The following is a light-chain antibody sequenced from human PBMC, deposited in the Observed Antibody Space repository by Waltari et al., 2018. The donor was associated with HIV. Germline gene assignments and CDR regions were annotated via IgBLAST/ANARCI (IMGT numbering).Light chain of an antibody. CDR2: DNT. CDR1: HIAIKS. V-gene: IGLV3-21*02. J-gene: IGLJ3*02. Sequence: SNVLTQPPSVSVAPGQTSRLTRGETHIAIKSLQWYQQKPGQAPVLVVYDNTDRPSGIPERFSGSNSGKTATLTIRGVEAGDEADYYCQVWDTSREWVFGGGTKLTVL. CDR3: QVWDTSREWV.